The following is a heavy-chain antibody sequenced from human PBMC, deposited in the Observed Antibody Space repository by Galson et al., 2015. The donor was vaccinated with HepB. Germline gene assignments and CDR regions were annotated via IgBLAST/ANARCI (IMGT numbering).Heavy chain of an antibody. CDR2: IYSGGST. CDR3: ARDGSDLPYCGGDCAPLVY. D-gene: IGHD2-21*02. V-gene: IGHV3-66*01. J-gene: IGHJ4*01. Sequence: SLRLSCAASGFTVSSNYMSWVRQAPGKGLEWVSVIYSGGSTYYADSVKGRFTISRDNSKNTLYLQMNSLRAEDTAVYYCARDGSDLPYCGGDCAPLVYWGHGTLVTASS. CDR1: GFTVSSNY.